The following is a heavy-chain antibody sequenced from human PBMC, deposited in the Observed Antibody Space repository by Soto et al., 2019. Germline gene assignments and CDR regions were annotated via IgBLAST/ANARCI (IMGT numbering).Heavy chain of an antibody. CDR2: IKPDGSAT. V-gene: IGHV3-7*01. CDR1: GFTFGSYW. J-gene: IGHJ4*02. Sequence: HPGGSLRLSCAVSGFTFGSYWMNWVRLIPGKGLEWVAYIKPDGSATYYVDSVKGRFTISRDNAKNSLYLQMNSLRVEDTSVYYCARAGHPGWFGESYYFDYWGQGTLVTVSS. CDR3: ARAGHPGWFGESYYFDY. D-gene: IGHD3-10*01.